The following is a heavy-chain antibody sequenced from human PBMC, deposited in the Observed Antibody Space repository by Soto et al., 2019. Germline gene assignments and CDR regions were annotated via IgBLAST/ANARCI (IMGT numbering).Heavy chain of an antibody. Sequence: GSVPVPFKASGYTFTTYFLHWVRQAPGQGLEWLGWIFPGSGGTNYAQKFQGRVTMTRDTSINTAYMELSRLTSDDTGVYYCAREWQRGTDYWGQGALVTVSS. D-gene: IGHD6-25*01. CDR2: IFPGSGGT. CDR3: AREWQRGTDY. CDR1: GYTFTTYF. V-gene: IGHV1-2*02. J-gene: IGHJ4*02.